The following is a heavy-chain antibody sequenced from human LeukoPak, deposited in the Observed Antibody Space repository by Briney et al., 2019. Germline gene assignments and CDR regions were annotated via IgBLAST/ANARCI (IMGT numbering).Heavy chain of an antibody. CDR1: GFTVSSNY. CDR2: IYSGGST. Sequence: PGGSLRLSCAASGFTVSSNYMNWVRQAPGKGPEWVSIIYSGGSTYYADSVKGRFTISRDNSKNILYLQMNSLRAEDTAVYYCAREKLNWGFDYWGQGTLVTVSS. CDR3: AREKLNWGFDY. V-gene: IGHV3-53*01. D-gene: IGHD3-16*01. J-gene: IGHJ4*02.